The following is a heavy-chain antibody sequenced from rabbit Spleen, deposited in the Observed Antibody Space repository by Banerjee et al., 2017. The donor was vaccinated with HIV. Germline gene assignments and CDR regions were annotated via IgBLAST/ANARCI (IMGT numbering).Heavy chain of an antibody. CDR2: INAVTGKA. J-gene: IGHJ4*01. CDR1: GFSFSNKAV. CDR3: ARAANGGTYLYSSTL. V-gene: IGHV1S45*01. Sequence: QERLVESGGGLVKPEGSLKLSCTASGFSFSNKAVMCWVRPAPGKGLEWIACINAVTGKAVYATWAKGRFTFSKTSSTTVTLRMTSLTAADTATYFCARAANGGTYLYSSTLWGQGTLVTVS. D-gene: IGHD4-2*01.